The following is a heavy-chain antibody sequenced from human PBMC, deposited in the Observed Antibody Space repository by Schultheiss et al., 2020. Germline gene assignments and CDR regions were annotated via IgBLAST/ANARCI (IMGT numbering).Heavy chain of an antibody. V-gene: IGHV3-48*01. CDR2: ISSSSSNI. CDR1: GFTVSSNY. J-gene: IGHJ4*02. CDR3: AKDLGYSSGWSPYYFDY. D-gene: IGHD6-19*01. Sequence: GGSLRLSCAASGFTVSSNYMSWVRQAPGKGLEWVSYISSSSSNIYYADSVKGRFTISRDNSKNTLYLQMNSLRAEDTAVYYCAKDLGYSSGWSPYYFDYWGQGTLVTVSS.